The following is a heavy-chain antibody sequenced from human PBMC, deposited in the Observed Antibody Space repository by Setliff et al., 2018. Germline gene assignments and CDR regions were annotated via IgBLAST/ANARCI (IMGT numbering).Heavy chain of an antibody. V-gene: IGHV5-51*01. CDR3: ARRVYGAFDL. CDR2: IFPADSDT. CDR1: GYSFTSYW. D-gene: IGHD1-20*01. Sequence: GESLKISCKGSGYSFTSYWIGWVRQMPGQGLELMGMIFPADSDTRYSPSFQGQVTMSGDKSINTAYLQWSSLKASDTAMYYCARRVYGAFDLWGQGTMVT. J-gene: IGHJ3*01.